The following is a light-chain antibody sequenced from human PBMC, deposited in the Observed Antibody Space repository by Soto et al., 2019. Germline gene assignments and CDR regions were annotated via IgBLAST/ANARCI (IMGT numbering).Light chain of an antibody. Sequence: EIVLTQSPGTLSLSPGDRATLSCRASQSVSRSDLAWYQQKPGQAPRLLIEGASTRTTGIADRFSGSWSGTGLSHTSSRLEQKELAVYYGQQYGASRFCTFGRGTQVEVK. V-gene: IGKV3-20*01. J-gene: IGKJ2*02. CDR2: GAS. CDR3: QQYGASRFCT. CDR1: QSVSRSD.